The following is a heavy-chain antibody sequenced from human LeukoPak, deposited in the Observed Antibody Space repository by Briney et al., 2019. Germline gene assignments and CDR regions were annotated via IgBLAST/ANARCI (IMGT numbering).Heavy chain of an antibody. J-gene: IGHJ4*02. CDR1: GGSISRGNW. CDR2: IYHSGNT. V-gene: IGHV4-4*02. D-gene: IGHD2-8*02. Sequence: SETLSLTCAVPGGSISRGNWWSWVRQPPGKGLEWIGEIYHSGNTNYNPSLKSRVTISVDKSKNQFSLRVSSVTAADTAVYYCARGQSWSFDYWGQGTLVTVST. CDR3: ARGQSWSFDY.